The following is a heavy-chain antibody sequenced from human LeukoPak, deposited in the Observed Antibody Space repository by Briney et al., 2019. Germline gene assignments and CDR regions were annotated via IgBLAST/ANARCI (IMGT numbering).Heavy chain of an antibody. CDR3: ASVRDNYCSSTSCYDYYYYGMDV. Sequence: ASVKVSCKASGYTFTGYYMHWVRQAPGQGLEWMGWINPNSGGTNYAQKFQSRVTMTRDTSISTAYMELSRLRSEDTAVYYCASVRDNYCSSTSCYDYYYYGMDVWGQGTTVTVSS. CDR1: GYTFTGYY. CDR2: INPNSGGT. D-gene: IGHD2-2*01. V-gene: IGHV1-2*02. J-gene: IGHJ6*02.